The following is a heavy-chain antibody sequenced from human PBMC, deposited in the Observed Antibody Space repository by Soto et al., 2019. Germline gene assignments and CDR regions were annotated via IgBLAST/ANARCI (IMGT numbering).Heavy chain of an antibody. CDR3: ARGLVRTRGYYYYYMDV. Sequence: ASVKVSCKASGYTFTSYDINWVRQATGQGLEWMGWMNPNSGNTGYAQKFQGRVTMTRNTSISTAHMELSSLRSEDTAVYYCARGLVRTRGYYYYYMDVWGKGTTVTVSS. CDR2: MNPNSGNT. D-gene: IGHD2-2*01. CDR1: GYTFTSYD. J-gene: IGHJ6*03. V-gene: IGHV1-8*01.